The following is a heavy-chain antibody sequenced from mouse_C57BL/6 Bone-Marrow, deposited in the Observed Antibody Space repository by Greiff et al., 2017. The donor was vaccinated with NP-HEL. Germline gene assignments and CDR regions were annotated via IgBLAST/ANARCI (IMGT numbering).Heavy chain of an antibody. V-gene: IGHV5-17*01. CDR2: ISSGSSTI. D-gene: IGHD1-1*01. CDR1: GFTFSDYG. J-gene: IGHJ1*03. CDR3: ASGEGYYGSSYGYFDV. Sequence: EVKLMESGGGLVKPGGSLKLSCAASGFTFSDYGMHWVRQAPEKGLEWVAYISSGSSTIYSADTVKGRFTISRDNAKNTLFLQMTSLRSEDTAMYYCASGEGYYGSSYGYFDVWGTGTTVTVSS.